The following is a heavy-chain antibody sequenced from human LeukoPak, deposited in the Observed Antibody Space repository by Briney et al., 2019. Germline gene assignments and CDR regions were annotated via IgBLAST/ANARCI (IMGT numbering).Heavy chain of an antibody. D-gene: IGHD6-19*01. CDR2: ISGSGDTT. CDR1: GFTVSSNY. J-gene: IGHJ4*02. V-gene: IGHV3-23*01. Sequence: GGSLRLSCAASGFTVSSNYMSWVRQAPGKGLEWVSAISGSGDTTYYADSVKGRFTISRDNSRDTLFLQMNSLRVEDTAVYYCVKDPGSGWYVLYWGQGTLVTVSS. CDR3: VKDPGSGWYVLY.